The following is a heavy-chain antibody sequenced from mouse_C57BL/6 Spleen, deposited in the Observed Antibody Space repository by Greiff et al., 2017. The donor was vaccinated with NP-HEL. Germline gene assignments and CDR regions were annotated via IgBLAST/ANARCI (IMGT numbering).Heavy chain of an antibody. CDR2: IYPGDGDT. CDR1: GYAFSSSW. CDR3: ARESYYDYGRPAFDY. D-gene: IGHD2-4*01. Sequence: QVQLQQSGPELVKPGASVKISCKASGYAFSSSWMNWVKQRPGKGLEWIGRIYPGDGDTNYNGKFKGKATLTADKSSSTAYMQLSSLTSEDSAVYFCARESYYDYGRPAFDYWGQGTTLTVSS. V-gene: IGHV1-82*01. J-gene: IGHJ2*01.